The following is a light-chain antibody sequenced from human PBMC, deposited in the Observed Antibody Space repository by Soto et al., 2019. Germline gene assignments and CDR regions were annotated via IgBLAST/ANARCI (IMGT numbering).Light chain of an antibody. CDR2: GAS. Sequence: IVLTQSPATLSVSPGERATLSCRTSQSVSSYLAWYQKNPGQAPRLLIYGASTRATGIPARFSGSGSGTELTLTISSLQSEDFAVYYCQQYNNWPRGTFGQGTKVDIK. V-gene: IGKV3-15*01. J-gene: IGKJ1*01. CDR3: QQYNNWPRGT. CDR1: QSVSSY.